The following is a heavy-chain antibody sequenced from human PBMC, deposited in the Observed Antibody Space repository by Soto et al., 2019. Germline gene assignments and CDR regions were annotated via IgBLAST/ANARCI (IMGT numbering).Heavy chain of an antibody. J-gene: IGHJ4*02. CDR1: GGSISSYY. V-gene: IGHV4-59*01. CDR3: ARTLYSYGPRFDY. CDR2: IYYSGST. D-gene: IGHD5-18*01. Sequence: SETLSLTCTVSGGSISSYYWSWIRQPPGKGLEWIGYIYYSGSTNSNPSLKSRVTISVDTSKNQFSLKLSSVTAADTAVYYCARTLYSYGPRFDYWGQGTLVTVSS.